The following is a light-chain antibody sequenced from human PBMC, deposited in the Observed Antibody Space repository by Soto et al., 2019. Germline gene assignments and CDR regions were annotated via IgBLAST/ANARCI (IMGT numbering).Light chain of an antibody. Sequence: QSVLIQPPSLSGTPGQRVTISCSGTTSNIGSNYVYWYQQLPGTAPKLLIYRNNQRPSGVPDRFSGSKSGTSASLAISGLRSEDEADFYCTTWDDSLNGRVFGGGTKVNVL. V-gene: IGLV1-47*01. CDR3: TTWDDSLNGRV. J-gene: IGLJ3*02. CDR2: RNN. CDR1: TSNIGSNY.